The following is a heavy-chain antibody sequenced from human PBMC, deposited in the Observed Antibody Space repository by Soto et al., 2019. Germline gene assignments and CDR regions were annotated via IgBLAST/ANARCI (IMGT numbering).Heavy chain of an antibody. CDR3: AKEGAAAAGTH. CDR1: GFTFSSYG. V-gene: IGHV3-30*18. Sequence: GGSLRLSCAASGFTFSSYGMHWVRQAPGKGLEWVAVISYDGSNKYYADSVKGRFTISRDNSKNTLYLQMNSLRAEDTAVYYCAKEGAAAAGTHWSQGTLVTVSS. D-gene: IGHD6-13*01. CDR2: ISYDGSNK. J-gene: IGHJ4*02.